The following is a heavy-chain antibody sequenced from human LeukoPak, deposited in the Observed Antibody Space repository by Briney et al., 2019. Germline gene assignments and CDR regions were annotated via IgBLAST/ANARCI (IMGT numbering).Heavy chain of an antibody. D-gene: IGHD3-9*01. Sequence: GGSLRLSCSASGFTFSAYWMHWVRQPPGKGLVWVLRVKYDGSTTTYADSVKGRFTISRDNAKNILYLQMNSLRVEDTAVYYCARDLDWLLFDYWGQGTLVTVSS. V-gene: IGHV3-74*01. J-gene: IGHJ4*02. CDR1: GFTFSAYW. CDR3: ARDLDWLLFDY. CDR2: VKYDGSTT.